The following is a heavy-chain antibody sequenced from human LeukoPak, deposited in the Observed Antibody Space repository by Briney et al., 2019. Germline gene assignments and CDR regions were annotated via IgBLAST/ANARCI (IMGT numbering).Heavy chain of an antibody. CDR3: ARLTVTTAGYYYGMDV. D-gene: IGHD4-17*01. CDR1: GYTFTSYY. V-gene: IGHV1-2*02. J-gene: IGHJ6*02. Sequence: GASVTVSFKASGYTFTSYYMHWVRQAPGQGLAWMGWINPSSGGTNYAQKFQGRVTMTRDTSISTAYMELSRLRSDNTAVYYCARLTVTTAGYYYGMDVWGQGTTVTVSS. CDR2: INPSSGGT.